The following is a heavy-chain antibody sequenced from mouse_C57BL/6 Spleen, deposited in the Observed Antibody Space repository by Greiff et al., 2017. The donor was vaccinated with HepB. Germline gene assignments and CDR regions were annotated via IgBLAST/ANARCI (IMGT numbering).Heavy chain of an antibody. CDR2: ISSGGSYT. J-gene: IGHJ2*01. CDR3: ARQDPYYFDY. CDR1: GFTFSSYG. Sequence: EVQLQESGGDLVKPGGSLKLSCAASGFTFSSYGMSWVRQTPDKRLEWVATISSGGSYTYYPDSVKGRFTISRDNAKNTLYLQMSSLKSEDTAMYYCARQDPYYFDYWGQGTTLTVSS. V-gene: IGHV5-6*01.